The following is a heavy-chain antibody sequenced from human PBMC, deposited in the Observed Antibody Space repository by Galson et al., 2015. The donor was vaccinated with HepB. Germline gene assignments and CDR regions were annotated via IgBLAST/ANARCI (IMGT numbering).Heavy chain of an antibody. J-gene: IGHJ3*02. CDR3: ARLSKFRFLADAFDI. Sequence: SLRLSCAASGFTFNFYAMTWVRHVPGKGLDWVSSISASGSRTYYADSVKGRFTISRDNSKNTLHLQMNSLRAEDTAVYYCARLSKFRFLADAFDIWGQGTMVTVSS. D-gene: IGHD3-3*01. V-gene: IGHV3-23*01. CDR2: ISASGSRT. CDR1: GFTFNFYA.